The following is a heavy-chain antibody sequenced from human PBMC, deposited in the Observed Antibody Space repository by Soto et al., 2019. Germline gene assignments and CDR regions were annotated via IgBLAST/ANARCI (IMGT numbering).Heavy chain of an antibody. J-gene: IGHJ5*02. Sequence: QVQLVQSGAEVKKPGASVRVSCEASGYTFTGYYMHWVRQAPGQGLEWMGWINPNSGGTKDAQKFQGRVTMTRDTSISTAYMELSRLRSDDTAGYYCARATGDYGEVGRFDPWGQGTLVTVSS. D-gene: IGHD4-17*01. CDR2: INPNSGGT. V-gene: IGHV1-2*02. CDR1: GYTFTGYY. CDR3: ARATGDYGEVGRFDP.